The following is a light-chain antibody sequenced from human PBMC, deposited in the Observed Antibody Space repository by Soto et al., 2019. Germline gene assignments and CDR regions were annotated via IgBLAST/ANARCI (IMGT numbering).Light chain of an antibody. J-gene: IGKJ3*01. CDR3: QQRSNWPPEVT. CDR2: DAS. CDR1: QSVSSS. Sequence: EIVLTQSPDTLSLSPGERATLSCRASQSVSSSLAWYQQKPGQAPRLLIYDASNRATGIPARFSGSGSGTDFTLTIRSLEPEDFAVYYWQQRSNWPPEVTFGPGTKVDIK. V-gene: IGKV3-11*01.